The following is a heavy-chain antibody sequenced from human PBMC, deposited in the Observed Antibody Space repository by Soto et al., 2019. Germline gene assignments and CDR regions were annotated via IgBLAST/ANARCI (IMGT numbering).Heavy chain of an antibody. CDR3: ARAGDYDILTGYQNAEYFQH. J-gene: IGHJ1*01. CDR1: GFTFSSYD. Sequence: GGSLRLSCAASGFTFSSYDMHWVRQATGKGLEWVSAIGTAGDTYYPGSAKGRFTISRDNSKNTLYLQMNSLRAEDTAVYYCARAGDYDILTGYQNAEYFQHWARAPWSSS. V-gene: IGHV3-13*01. D-gene: IGHD3-9*01. CDR2: IGTAGDT.